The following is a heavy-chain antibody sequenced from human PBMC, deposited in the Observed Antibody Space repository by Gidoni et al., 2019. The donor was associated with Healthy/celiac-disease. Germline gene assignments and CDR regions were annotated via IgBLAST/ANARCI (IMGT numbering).Heavy chain of an antibody. CDR3: AKGGGFYYGGDWFDP. D-gene: IGHD3-22*01. V-gene: IGHV3-23*01. CDR1: VSRFTSYA. CDR2: IRGSGATT. Sequence: EVQLLVSGGGLVQPGGSLRLSCAASVSRFTSYAMSWVRQAPGKGLEWGSGIRGSGATTYYADSVKGRFTISRDNSKNTLHLQMNTLRAEGTAVYYCAKGGGFYYGGDWFDPWGQGTLVTVSS. J-gene: IGHJ5*02.